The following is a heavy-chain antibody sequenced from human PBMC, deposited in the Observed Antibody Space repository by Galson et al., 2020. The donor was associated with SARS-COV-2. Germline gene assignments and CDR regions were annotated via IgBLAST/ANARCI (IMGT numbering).Heavy chain of an antibody. V-gene: IGHV3-21*01. CDR1: GFTFSTYT. Sequence: TGGPLRLSCAASGFTFSTYTINWVRQAPGKGLEWVSSISSSSSYIYYADSVKGRFTISRDNAKNSLYFQMNSLRAEDTAVYYCARVQGYYYGMDVWGQGTTVTVSS. CDR2: ISSSSSYI. J-gene: IGHJ6*02. CDR3: ARVQGYYYGMDV.